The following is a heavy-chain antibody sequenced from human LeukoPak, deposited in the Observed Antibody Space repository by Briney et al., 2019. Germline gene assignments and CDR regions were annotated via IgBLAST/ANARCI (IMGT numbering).Heavy chain of an antibody. CDR2: IGWDGGTT. CDR1: GFTFDDFA. CDR3: MTRAVAGKTFDY. Sequence: PGGSLRLSCAASGFTFDDFAMHWVRHVPGKGLEWVSFIGWDGGTTHYADSVRGRFTVSRDNSKSLLFLQLNSLTTEDSGLYYCMTRAVAGKTFDYWGQGTLVIVSS. J-gene: IGHJ4*02. V-gene: IGHV3-43*01. D-gene: IGHD6-19*01.